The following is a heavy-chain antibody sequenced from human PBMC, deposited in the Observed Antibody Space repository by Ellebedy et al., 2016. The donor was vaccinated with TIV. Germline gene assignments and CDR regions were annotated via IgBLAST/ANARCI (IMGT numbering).Heavy chain of an antibody. CDR2: LQSGCVT. V-gene: IGHV3-66*01. CDR1: GVTVSSYN. CDR3: TRARGGGGSVDY. D-gene: IGHD2-21*01. J-gene: IGHJ4*02. Sequence: PGGSLRLSCAAPGVTVSSYNMNWVRQAPGKGLEWVSVLQSGCVTHYADSVKGRFTVSRDNSRNTLYLQMNSLSVEDTAVYYCTRARGGGGSVDYWGQGTLVTVSS.